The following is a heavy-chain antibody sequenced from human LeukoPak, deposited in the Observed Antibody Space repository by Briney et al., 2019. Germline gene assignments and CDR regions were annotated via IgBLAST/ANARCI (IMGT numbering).Heavy chain of an antibody. CDR2: IRQDGGLK. J-gene: IGHJ4*02. D-gene: IGHD1-26*01. Sequence: PGGSLRLSCTASGFTFSNYWMSWVRQAPGKGLEWVANIRQDGGLKHYVDSVKGRFTISRDNAENSLYLRMNSLRAEDTAVYYCAREIVGAIKSYFDYWGQGTLVTASS. CDR1: GFTFSNYW. CDR3: AREIVGAIKSYFDY. V-gene: IGHV3-7*01.